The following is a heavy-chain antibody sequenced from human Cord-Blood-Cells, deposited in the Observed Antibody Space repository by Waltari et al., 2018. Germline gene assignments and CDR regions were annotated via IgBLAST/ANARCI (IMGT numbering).Heavy chain of an antibody. Sequence: QVQLVESGGGVVQPGRSLRLPCAASGFTFSSYAMHWVRQAPGKGLEWVAVKSYDGSKKYYADSVKGRFTISRDNSKNTLYLQMNSLRAEDTAVYYCARDNWGLGAFDIWGQGTMVTVSS. V-gene: IGHV3-30-3*01. J-gene: IGHJ3*02. D-gene: IGHD7-27*01. CDR3: ARDNWGLGAFDI. CDR1: GFTFSSYA. CDR2: KSYDGSKK.